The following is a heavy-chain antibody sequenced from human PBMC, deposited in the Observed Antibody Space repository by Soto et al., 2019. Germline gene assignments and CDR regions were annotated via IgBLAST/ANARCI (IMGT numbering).Heavy chain of an antibody. J-gene: IGHJ4*02. CDR1: GYTFTSYG. D-gene: IGHD2-8*01. V-gene: IGHV1-18*01. CDR2: ISAYNGNT. Sequence: ASVKVSCKASGYTFTSYGISWVRQAPGQGLEWMGWISAYNGNTNYAQKLQGRVTMTTDTSTNTAYMELRSLRSDDTDVYYCARGGTVYAILLGYYFDYWGQGTLVTVSS. CDR3: ARGGTVYAILLGYYFDY.